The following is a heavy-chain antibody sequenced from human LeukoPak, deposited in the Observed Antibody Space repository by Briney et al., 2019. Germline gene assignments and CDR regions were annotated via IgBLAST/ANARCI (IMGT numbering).Heavy chain of an antibody. D-gene: IGHD2-15*01. Sequence: GASVKVSCKASGYTFTGYYMHWVRQAPGQGLEWMGWINPNSGGTNYAQKFQGWVTMTRDTSIGTAYMELSRLRSDDTAVYYCARGYCSGGSCYFEGFDYWGQGTLVTVSS. CDR1: GYTFTGYY. J-gene: IGHJ4*02. CDR3: ARGYCSGGSCYFEGFDY. V-gene: IGHV1-2*04. CDR2: INPNSGGT.